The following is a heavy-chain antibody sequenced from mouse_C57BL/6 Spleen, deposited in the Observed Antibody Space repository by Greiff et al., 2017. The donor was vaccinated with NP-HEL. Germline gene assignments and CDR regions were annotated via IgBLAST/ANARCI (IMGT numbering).Heavy chain of an antibody. Sequence: EVKLVESGAELVRPGASVKLSCTASGFNIKDYYMHWVKQRPEQGLEWIGRIDPEDGDTEYAPKFQGKATMTADTSSNTAYLQLSSLTSEDSAVYYCARSYDYGSWFAYWGQGTLVTVSA. V-gene: IGHV14-1*01. CDR2: IDPEDGDT. D-gene: IGHD2-4*01. CDR3: ARSYDYGSWFAY. CDR1: GFNIKDYY. J-gene: IGHJ3*01.